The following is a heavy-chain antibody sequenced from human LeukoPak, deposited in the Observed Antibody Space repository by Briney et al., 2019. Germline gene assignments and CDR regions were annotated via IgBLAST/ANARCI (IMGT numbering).Heavy chain of an antibody. CDR3: ARGSSGASSGWHGNKYYFDY. Sequence: GRSLRLSRAASGFTFSSYAMHWVRQAPGKGLEWVAVISYDGSNKYYADSVKGRFTISRDNSKNTLYLQMNSLRAEDTAVYYCARGSSGASSGWHGNKYYFDYWGQGTLVTVSS. D-gene: IGHD6-19*01. CDR2: ISYDGSNK. V-gene: IGHV3-30-3*01. CDR1: GFTFSSYA. J-gene: IGHJ4*02.